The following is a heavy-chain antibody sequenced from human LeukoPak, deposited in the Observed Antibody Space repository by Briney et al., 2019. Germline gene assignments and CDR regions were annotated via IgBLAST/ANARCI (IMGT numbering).Heavy chain of an antibody. CDR1: GGTFSSYA. CDR3: ASTKAVDTAMAYPFDY. Sequence: AASVKVSCKASGGTFSSYAISWVRQAPGQGLEWMGRIIPILGIANYAQKFQGRVTITADKSTSTAYMELSSLRSEDTAVYYCASTKAVDTAMAYPFDYWGQGTLVTVSS. CDR2: IIPILGIA. V-gene: IGHV1-69*04. D-gene: IGHD5-18*01. J-gene: IGHJ4*02.